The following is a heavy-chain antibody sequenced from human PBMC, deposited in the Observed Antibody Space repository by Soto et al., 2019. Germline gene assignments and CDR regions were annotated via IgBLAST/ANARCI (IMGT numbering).Heavy chain of an antibody. D-gene: IGHD1-20*01. CDR3: AREITYFDY. CDR1: GFTFKDYW. J-gene: IGHJ4*02. CDR2: IREDGSEK. Sequence: GGSLRLSCAASGFTFKDYWMGWFRQAPGRGLEWVANIREDGSEKYYVDSVKGRFTISRDNAKNSLYLQMNSLRAEDTAVYYCAREITYFDYWAQGTLVTVSS. V-gene: IGHV3-7*01.